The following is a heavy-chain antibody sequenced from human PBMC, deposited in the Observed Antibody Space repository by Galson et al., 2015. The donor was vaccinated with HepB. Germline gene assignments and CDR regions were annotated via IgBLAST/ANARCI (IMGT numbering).Heavy chain of an antibody. CDR1: GFTFGDYA. V-gene: IGHV3-49*04. D-gene: IGHD3-3*01. CDR3: TRSIPGDSWSGYFHDF. CDR2: IRSKSYSGTI. J-gene: IGHJ4*02. Sequence: SLRLSCATSGFTFGDYAVTWVRQAPGKGLEWVGLIRSKSYSGTIEYAASVKGRFTISRDDSNSIAYLQMYSLKIEDTAVYYCTRSIPGDSWSGYFHDFWGQGTLVTVSS.